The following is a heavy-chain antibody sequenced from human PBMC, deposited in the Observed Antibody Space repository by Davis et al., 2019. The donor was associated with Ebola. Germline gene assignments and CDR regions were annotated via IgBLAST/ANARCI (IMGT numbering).Heavy chain of an antibody. J-gene: IGHJ6*03. Sequence: SETLSLTCAVYGGSFSGYYWSWIRQPPGKGLEWIGEINHSGSTNYNPSLKSRVTISVDTSKNRFSLKLSSVTAADTAVYYCARRPRRGYSYGYTQRQYYYYYYYMDVWGKGTTVTVSS. CDR1: GGSFSGYY. V-gene: IGHV4-34*01. CDR2: INHSGST. CDR3: ARRPRRGYSYGYTQRQYYYYYYYMDV. D-gene: IGHD5-18*01.